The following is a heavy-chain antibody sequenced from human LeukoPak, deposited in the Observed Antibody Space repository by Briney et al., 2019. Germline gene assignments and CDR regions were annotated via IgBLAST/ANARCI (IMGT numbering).Heavy chain of an antibody. CDR3: ARTKAHTSNGVMGWFDP. J-gene: IGHJ5*02. CDR1: GDSITGYH. V-gene: IGHV4-59*01. Sequence: PSETLSLTCTVSGDSITGYHWSWIRQPSGKRLELIGYIYHTGSTHYNPSLKSRVTISVDTSKDQFSLGLSSVTAADTAVYYCARTKAHTSNGVMGWFDPWGQGTLVTVSS. D-gene: IGHD2-8*01. CDR2: IYHTGST.